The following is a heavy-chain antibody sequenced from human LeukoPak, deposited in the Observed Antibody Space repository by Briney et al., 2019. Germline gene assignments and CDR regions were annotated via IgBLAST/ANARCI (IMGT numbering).Heavy chain of an antibody. D-gene: IGHD3-22*01. V-gene: IGHV3-30*04. CDR2: ISYDGSNK. Sequence: GGSLRLSCAASGFTFSSYAMHWVRQAPGKGLEWVAVISYDGSNKYYADSVKGRFTISRDNAKNSLYLQMNSLRAEDTAVYYCARDLYYDSSGYYYPWGQGTLVTVSS. J-gene: IGHJ5*02. CDR1: GFTFSSYA. CDR3: ARDLYYDSSGYYYP.